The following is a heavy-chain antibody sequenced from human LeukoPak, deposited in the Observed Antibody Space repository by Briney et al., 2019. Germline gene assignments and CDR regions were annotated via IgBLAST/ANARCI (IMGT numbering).Heavy chain of an antibody. CDR3: ARVSGDSSGYYLYYYYGMDV. Sequence: SVKVSCKASGGTFSSYAISWVRQAPGQGPEWMGGIIPIFGTANYAQKFQGRVTITADESTSTAYMELSSLRSEDTAVYYCARVSGDSSGYYLYYYYGMDVWGQGTTVTVSS. CDR2: IIPIFGTA. CDR1: GGTFSSYA. V-gene: IGHV1-69*01. D-gene: IGHD3-22*01. J-gene: IGHJ6*02.